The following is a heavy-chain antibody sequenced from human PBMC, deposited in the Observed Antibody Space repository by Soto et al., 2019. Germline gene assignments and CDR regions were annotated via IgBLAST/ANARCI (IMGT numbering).Heavy chain of an antibody. J-gene: IGHJ6*02. CDR2: IYYGGST. CDR3: ARDPYYDSSGYLASNGMDV. V-gene: IGHV3-53*04. D-gene: IGHD3-22*01. CDR1: GFSVTSSY. Sequence: GGSLRLSCAVSGFSVTSSYMSWVRQAPGKGLEWVSIIYYGGSTYYADSVKGRFTISRHNSKNTLYLQMNSLRAEDTAVYYCARDPYYDSSGYLASNGMDVWGQGTTVTVSS.